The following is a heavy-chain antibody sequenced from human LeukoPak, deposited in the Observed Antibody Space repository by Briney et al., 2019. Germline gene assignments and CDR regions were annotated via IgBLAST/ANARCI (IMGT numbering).Heavy chain of an antibody. CDR1: GFTFDDYA. V-gene: IGHV3-9*01. J-gene: IGHJ3*02. CDR2: ISWNSVTI. D-gene: IGHD1-26*01. CDR3: ATDPPWESDAFDI. Sequence: GRSLRLSCAASGFTFDDYAMHWVRQAPGKGLEWVSGISWNSVTIGYADSVKGRFTISRDNAKNSLYLQMNSLRVEDTALYYCATDPPWESDAFDIWGHGTMVTVSS.